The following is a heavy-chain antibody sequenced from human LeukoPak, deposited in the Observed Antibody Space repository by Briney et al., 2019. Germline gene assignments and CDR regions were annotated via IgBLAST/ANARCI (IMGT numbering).Heavy chain of an antibody. Sequence: GGSLRLSCAASGFTFSSYGIHWVRQAPGKGLEWVALISYDGSNEYYADSVKGRFTISRDNSKNTLYMQMNSLRAEDTAVYYCAKEARQWLVSNYFDYWGQGTLVTVSS. J-gene: IGHJ4*02. D-gene: IGHD6-19*01. CDR3: AKEARQWLVSNYFDY. CDR2: ISYDGSNE. CDR1: GFTFSSYG. V-gene: IGHV3-30*18.